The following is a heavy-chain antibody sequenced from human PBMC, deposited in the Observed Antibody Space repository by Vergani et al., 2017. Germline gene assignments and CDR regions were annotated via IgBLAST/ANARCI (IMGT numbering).Heavy chain of an antibody. Sequence: EVQLLESGGGLVQPGGSLRLSCAASGFTFSSYAMSWVRQAPGKGLEWVSAISGSGGSTYYADSVKGRFTISRDKSKNTLYLQMNSLRAEDTAVYYCAKDQMVLEWLPAPLDYWGQGTLVTVSS. CDR1: GFTFSSYA. J-gene: IGHJ4*02. V-gene: IGHV3-23*01. D-gene: IGHD3-3*01. CDR2: ISGSGGST. CDR3: AKDQMVLEWLPAPLDY.